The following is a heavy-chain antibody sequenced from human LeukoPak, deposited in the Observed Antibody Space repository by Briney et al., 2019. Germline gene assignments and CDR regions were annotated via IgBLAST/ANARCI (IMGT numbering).Heavy chain of an antibody. CDR2: ISWDGGST. CDR3: ARDLAARGDY. J-gene: IGHJ4*02. V-gene: IGHV3-43*01. CDR1: GFTFDDYT. D-gene: IGHD6-6*01. Sequence: PGGSLRLSCAASGFTFDDYTMHWVRQAPGKGLEWVSLISWDGGSTYYADSVKGRFTISRDNSKNSLYLQMNSLRAEDTAVYYCARDLAARGDYWGQGTLVTVSS.